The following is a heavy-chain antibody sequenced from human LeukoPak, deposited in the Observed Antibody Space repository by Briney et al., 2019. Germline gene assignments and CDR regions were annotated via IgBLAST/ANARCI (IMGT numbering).Heavy chain of an antibody. V-gene: IGHV1-18*01. Sequence: ASVKVSCKASGYTFTSYYITWVRQAPGQGLEWVGWMSAYNGGTKYAQKFQGRVTMTIDTSTTTAYLDLGSLTSDHTAMYYCAKGGTMVSTIDYWGQGTLVTVSS. D-gene: IGHD1-14*01. J-gene: IGHJ4*02. CDR3: AKGGTMVSTIDY. CDR1: GYTFTSYY. CDR2: MSAYNGGT.